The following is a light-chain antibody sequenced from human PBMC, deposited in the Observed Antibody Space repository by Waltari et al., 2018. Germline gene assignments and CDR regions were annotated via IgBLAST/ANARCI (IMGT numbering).Light chain of an antibody. V-gene: IGLV2-14*03. CDR2: DVT. J-gene: IGLJ2*01. Sequence: QSALTQPASVSGSPGQSITISCAGTNSDIGAYNYVSWYQQHPGKVPKVIIYDVTERPSGGSDRVSGSKSGNTASLTISGLQAEDEADYYGSSYTTNTNSGIFGGGTKLTVL. CDR3: SSYTTNTNSGI. CDR1: NSDIGAYNY.